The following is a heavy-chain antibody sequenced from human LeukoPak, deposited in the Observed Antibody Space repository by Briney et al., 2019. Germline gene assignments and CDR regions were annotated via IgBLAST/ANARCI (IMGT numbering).Heavy chain of an antibody. J-gene: IGHJ4*02. V-gene: IGHV3-21*01. CDR2: ISSSSSYI. D-gene: IGHD6-19*01. CDR1: GFTFSSYN. CDR3: ARERGSGWSRSFDY. Sequence: GGSLRLSCAASGFTFSSYNMNWVRQAPGKGLEWVSCISSSSSYIYYADSVKGRFTISRDNAKNSLYLQVNSLRAEDTAVYYCARERGSGWSRSFDYWGQGTLVTVSS.